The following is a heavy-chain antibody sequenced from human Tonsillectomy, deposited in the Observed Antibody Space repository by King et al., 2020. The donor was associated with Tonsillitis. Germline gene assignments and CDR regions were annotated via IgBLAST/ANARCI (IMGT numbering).Heavy chain of an antibody. Sequence: EQLVQSGAEVKRPGASVKVSCKASGYTFTGYYIHWVRQAPGQGLEWMGWINPNTGGANYAQKFQGRVTMTRDPSISTSYMELSSLRSDDTALYYCAREMKEGNTMDVWGQGTTVTVSS. CDR2: INPNTGGA. V-gene: IGHV1-2*02. J-gene: IGHJ6*02. CDR1: GYTFTGYY. CDR3: AREMKEGNTMDV.